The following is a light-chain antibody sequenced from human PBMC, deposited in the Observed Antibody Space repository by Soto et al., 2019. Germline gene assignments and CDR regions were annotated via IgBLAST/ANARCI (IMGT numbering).Light chain of an antibody. CDR3: QQYNTWPRT. CDR1: QSVSSSY. J-gene: IGKJ1*01. CDR2: GAS. Sequence: EIVSTQSPGTLSLSPGERATLSCRASQSVSSSYLAWYHQKPGQAPRLLIYGASTRATGIPARFSGSGSGTEFTLTINSLQSEDFAVYYCQQYNTWPRTFGQGTKVDI. V-gene: IGKV3-15*01.